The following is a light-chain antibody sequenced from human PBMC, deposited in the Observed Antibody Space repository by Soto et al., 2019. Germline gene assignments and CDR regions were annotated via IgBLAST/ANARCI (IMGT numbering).Light chain of an antibody. Sequence: DIQMTQSPTSLSASVGDGVTITCRASQTVSTYLNWYQQKPGKAPKLLINAALTLQPGVPPRFSASGSGTDFTLTITGLHPEDFAIYYCQESFSTLYTFGQGTRVEI. V-gene: IGKV1-39*01. CDR2: AAL. J-gene: IGKJ2*01. CDR3: QESFSTLYT. CDR1: QTVSTY.